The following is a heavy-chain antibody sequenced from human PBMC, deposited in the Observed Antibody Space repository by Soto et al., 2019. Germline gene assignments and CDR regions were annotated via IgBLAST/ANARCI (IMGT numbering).Heavy chain of an antibody. CDR3: AKDLGYYDSSGYYGMDV. J-gene: IGHJ6*02. D-gene: IGHD3-22*01. CDR2: INSDGSNK. CDR1: GFTFSSYW. V-gene: IGHV3-74*01. Sequence: PGGSLRLSCAASGFTFSSYWMHWVRQAPGKGLVWVSRINSDGSNKYYADSVKGRFTISRDNSKNTLYLQMNSLRAEDTAVFYCAKDLGYYDSSGYYGMDVWGQGTTVTVS.